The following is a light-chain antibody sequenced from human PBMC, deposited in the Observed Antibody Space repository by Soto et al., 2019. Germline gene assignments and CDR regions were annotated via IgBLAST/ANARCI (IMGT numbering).Light chain of an antibody. CDR3: CSYAGSYTLV. CDR1: SSYVGAYNW. V-gene: IGLV2-11*01. Sequence: QSALTQPRSVSGSPGQSVTISCAGTSSYVGAYNWVSWYQQHPGKVPKLIIYDVTRRPSGVPDRFSGSKSGNTASLTISGLQADDEADYYCCSYAGSYTLVFGGGTKLTVL. CDR2: DVT. J-gene: IGLJ3*02.